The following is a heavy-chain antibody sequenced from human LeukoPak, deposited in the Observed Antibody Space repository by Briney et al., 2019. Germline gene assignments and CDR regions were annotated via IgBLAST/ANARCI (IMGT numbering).Heavy chain of an antibody. J-gene: IGHJ4*02. D-gene: IGHD3-3*01. CDR1: GFTFNIYA. CDR3: ARTPTDWFLEWLSGFDY. V-gene: IGHV3-30*07. CDR2: TSYDGGIK. Sequence: HSGGSLRLSCAASGFTFNIYAMHWVRQAPGKGLEWVAVTSYDGGIKYYADSVKGRFTISRDYAKNSLYLQMNSLRAEDTAVYYCARTPTDWFLEWLSGFDYWGQGTLVTVSS.